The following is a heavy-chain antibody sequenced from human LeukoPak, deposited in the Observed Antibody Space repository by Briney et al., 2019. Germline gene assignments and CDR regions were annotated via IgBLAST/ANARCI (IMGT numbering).Heavy chain of an antibody. J-gene: IGHJ4*02. CDR2: ITSGSGST. Sequence: GSLRLSCDASGFRINDYYMSWIRQSPGKGLEWISYITSGSGSTKYADSVKGRFTISRDKAKNSVALQLNSLRAEDTAVYYCTKERRGSYYAFESWGQGTLVTVSS. CDR3: TKERRGSYYAFES. V-gene: IGHV3-11*05. D-gene: IGHD3-22*01. CDR1: GFRINDYY.